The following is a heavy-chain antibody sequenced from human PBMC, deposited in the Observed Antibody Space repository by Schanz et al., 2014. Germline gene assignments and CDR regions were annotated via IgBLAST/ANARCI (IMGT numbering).Heavy chain of an antibody. CDR3: ARDIQYHYDTCGPVGAFDI. D-gene: IGHD3-22*01. V-gene: IGHV1-69*04. J-gene: IGHJ3*02. CDR2: IIPILGME. CDR1: GGTFSSYA. Sequence: QVPLVQSGAEVKKPGSSVKVSCKASGGTFSSYAFSWVRQAPGQGLEWMGKIIPILGMENYAQKFQGRVPITADISTSTAYMDLSSLRSDDTAVYYCARDIQYHYDTCGPVGAFDIWGQGTVVTVSS.